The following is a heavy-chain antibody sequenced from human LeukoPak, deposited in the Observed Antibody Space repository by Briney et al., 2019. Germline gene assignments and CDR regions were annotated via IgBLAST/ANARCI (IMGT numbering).Heavy chain of an antibody. CDR3: AREMTTVTTGGVFDY. J-gene: IGHJ4*02. Sequence: PGGSLRLSCAASGFTLSSYSMNWVRQAPGKGLEWVSYISTSGSTIYYADSVKGRFTISRDNAKNSLYLQMNSLRAEDTAIFYCAREMTTVTTGGVFDYWGQGTLVTVSS. CDR2: ISTSGSTI. CDR1: GFTLSSYS. V-gene: IGHV3-48*01. D-gene: IGHD4-17*01.